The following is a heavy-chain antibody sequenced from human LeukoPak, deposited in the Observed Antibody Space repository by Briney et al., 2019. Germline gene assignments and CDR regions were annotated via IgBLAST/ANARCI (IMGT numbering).Heavy chain of an antibody. CDR3: ARSSYSSSSSV. J-gene: IGHJ3*01. Sequence: GGSLRLSCAASGFTFTTYWMMWVRQAPGKGLEWVAKIKQDGSEEYYVDSVRGRFTISRDNAKNSLYLQINSLRAEDTAVYYCARSSYSSSSSVWGQGTMVTVSS. V-gene: IGHV3-7*03. CDR2: IKQDGSEE. D-gene: IGHD6-6*01. CDR1: GFTFTTYW.